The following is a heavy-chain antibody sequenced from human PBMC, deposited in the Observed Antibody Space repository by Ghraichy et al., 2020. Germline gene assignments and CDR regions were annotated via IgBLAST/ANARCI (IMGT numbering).Heavy chain of an antibody. V-gene: IGHV4-59*08. Sequence: SETLSLTCTVSGGSISGYYWSWIRQPPGKGLEWIGYIYSSGNTHYNPSLKSRVTISVDTSKKQFSLQLTSVTAADTALYYCARHVRYCANGVCNNNWFDPWGQGTLVTVSS. D-gene: IGHD2-8*01. CDR1: GGSISGYY. CDR2: IYSSGNT. J-gene: IGHJ5*02. CDR3: ARHVRYCANGVCNNNWFDP.